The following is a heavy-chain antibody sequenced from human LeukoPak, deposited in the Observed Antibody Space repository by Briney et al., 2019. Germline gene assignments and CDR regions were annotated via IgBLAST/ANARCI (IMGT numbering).Heavy chain of an antibody. CDR2: VHFSGTT. V-gene: IGHV4-59*01. Sequence: SETLSLTCTVSGGSIIGYYWSWIRQSPGRGLEWIGYVHFSGTTSFNPSLKSRVTISVDTSKNQFSLRLSSMTAADTAVYYCAREQYLAYDVFGFWGQGTMVTVSS. CDR3: AREQYLAYDVFGF. CDR1: GGSIIGYY. J-gene: IGHJ3*01. D-gene: IGHD4-11*01.